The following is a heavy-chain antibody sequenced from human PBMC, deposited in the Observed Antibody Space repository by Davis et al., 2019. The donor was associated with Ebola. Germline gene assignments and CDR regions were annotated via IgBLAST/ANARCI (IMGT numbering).Heavy chain of an antibody. CDR3: ATSSGGIAAAAFDY. CDR2: MNPNSGNT. Sequence: AASVKVSCKASGYTFTSYDINWVRQATGQGLEWMGWMNPNSGNTGYAQKFQGRVTMTRNTSISTAYMELSSLRSDDTAVYYCATSSGGIAAAAFDYWGQGTLVTVSS. J-gene: IGHJ4*02. V-gene: IGHV1-8*01. CDR1: GYTFTSYD. D-gene: IGHD6-13*01.